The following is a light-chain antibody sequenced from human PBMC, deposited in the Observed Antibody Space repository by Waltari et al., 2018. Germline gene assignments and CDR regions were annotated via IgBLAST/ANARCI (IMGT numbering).Light chain of an antibody. CDR2: KAS. Sequence: DSQMTQSPSTLSASVGDRVTITCRAGQSINNRLAWYRQRPRKATNLLIYKASTLETGVPSRFSGSGSGTEFTLTISSLQPDDFATYFCQQYNSNSLLTFGGGTKVAL. V-gene: IGKV1-5*03. J-gene: IGKJ4*01. CDR1: QSINNR. CDR3: QQYNSNSLLT.